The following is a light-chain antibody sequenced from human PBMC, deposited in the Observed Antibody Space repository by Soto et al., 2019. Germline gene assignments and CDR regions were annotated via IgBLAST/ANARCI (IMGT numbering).Light chain of an antibody. CDR1: QGIRNY. J-gene: IGKJ2*01. V-gene: IGKV1-33*01. CDR3: QQYHKLPFT. CDR2: DAS. Sequence: DIQMSQSPSSLSASVGDRVTITCQASQGIRNYLNWYRQKPGKVPKLLIYDASSLETGVPSRFSRSGSGTDFSFPISSLQPEDIATYYFQQYHKLPFTFGQGTKLEIK.